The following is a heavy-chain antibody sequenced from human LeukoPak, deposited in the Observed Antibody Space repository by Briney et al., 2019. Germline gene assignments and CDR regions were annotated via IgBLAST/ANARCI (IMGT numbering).Heavy chain of an antibody. CDR3: TRAPPSSMIVVH. Sequence: GGSLRLSCSASGFTFSSYAMHWVRQAPGKGLEYVSAISSNGGSTYYADSVKGRFTISRDNAKNTLYLQMNSLRAEDTAVYYCTRAPPSSMIVVHWGQGTLVTVSS. CDR1: GFTFSSYA. J-gene: IGHJ4*02. CDR2: ISSNGGST. V-gene: IGHV3-64*04. D-gene: IGHD3-22*01.